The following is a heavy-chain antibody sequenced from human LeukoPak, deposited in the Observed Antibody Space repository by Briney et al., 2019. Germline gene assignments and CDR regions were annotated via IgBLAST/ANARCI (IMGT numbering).Heavy chain of an antibody. J-gene: IGHJ4*02. V-gene: IGHV3-48*03. CDR2: ISSSGYTK. CDR1: VYTLSSYE. CDR3: ARGGDYYGSGSNRWYLDY. Sequence: GGSLRLSCAASVYTLSSYEMKWVRQAPGKGLEWVSYISSSGYTKYYADSVKGRFTISRDNAKDSLSLQMNSLRAEDTAVYYCARGGDYYGSGSNRWYLDYWGQGTLVTVSS. D-gene: IGHD3-10*01.